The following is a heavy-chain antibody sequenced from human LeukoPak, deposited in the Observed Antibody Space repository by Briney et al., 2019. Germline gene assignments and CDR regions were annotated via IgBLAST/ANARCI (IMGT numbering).Heavy chain of an antibody. Sequence: SGTLSLTCTVSGGSISSSSYYWGWIRQPPGKGLEWIGSIYYSGSTYYNPSLKSRVTISVDTSKNQFSLKLSSVTAANTAVYYCARQRPHPRVAGTGNWGQGTLVTVSS. CDR2: IYYSGST. J-gene: IGHJ4*02. CDR1: GGSISSSSYY. V-gene: IGHV4-39*01. D-gene: IGHD6-19*01. CDR3: ARQRPHPRVAGTGN.